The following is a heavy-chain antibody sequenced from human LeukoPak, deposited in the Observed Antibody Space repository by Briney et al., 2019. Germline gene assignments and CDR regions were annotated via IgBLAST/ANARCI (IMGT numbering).Heavy chain of an antibody. CDR3: ARHVGQPYYYGMDV. D-gene: IGHD1-26*01. CDR2: IYYSGGT. CDR1: GGSISSYY. V-gene: IGHV4-59*08. Sequence: SETLSLTCTVSGGSISSYYWSWIRQPPGKGLEWIGYIYYSGGTNYNPSLKSRVTISVDTSKNQFSLKLSSVTAADTAVYYCARHVGQPYYYGMDVWGQGTTVTVSS. J-gene: IGHJ6*02.